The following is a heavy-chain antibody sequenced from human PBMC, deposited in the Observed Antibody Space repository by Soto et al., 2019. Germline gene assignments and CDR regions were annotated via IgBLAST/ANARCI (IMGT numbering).Heavy chain of an antibody. CDR3: ARLAVATRLFDY. D-gene: IGHD5-12*01. CDR1: GSSISSGGYY. CDR2: IYYSGST. Sequence: TSETLSLTCTVSGSSISSGGYYWSWIRQHPGKGLEWIGYIYYSGSTYYNPSLKSRVTISVDTSKNQFSLKLSSVTAADTAVYYCARLAVATRLFDYWGQGTLVTVSS. V-gene: IGHV4-31*03. J-gene: IGHJ4*02.